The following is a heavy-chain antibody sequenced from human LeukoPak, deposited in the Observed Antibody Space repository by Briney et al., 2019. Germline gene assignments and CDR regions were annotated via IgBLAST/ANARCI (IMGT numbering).Heavy chain of an antibody. J-gene: IGHJ4*02. Sequence: GGSLRLSCAASGFTFEDYAMHWVRHAPGKGLEWVSGISWNSGSIGYADSVKGRYTISRDNAKNSLYLQMNSLRAEDTALYYCAKDSSGGSQFDYWGQGTLVTVSS. CDR1: GFTFEDYA. D-gene: IGHD2-15*01. V-gene: IGHV3-9*01. CDR2: ISWNSGSI. CDR3: AKDSSGGSQFDY.